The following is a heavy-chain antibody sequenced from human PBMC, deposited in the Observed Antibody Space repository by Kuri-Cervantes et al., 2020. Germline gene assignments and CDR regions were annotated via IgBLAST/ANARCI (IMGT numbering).Heavy chain of an antibody. CDR2: TNPNSGGT. CDR3: ARVCSTSCSDAFDI. Sequence: ASVKVSCKASGYTFTGYYMHWVRQAPGQGLEWMGWTNPNSGGTNYAQKFQGRVTMTRDTSISTAYMELSRLRSDDTAVYYCARVCSTSCSDAFDIWGQGTMVTVSS. J-gene: IGHJ3*02. CDR1: GYTFTGYY. V-gene: IGHV1-2*02. D-gene: IGHD2-2*01.